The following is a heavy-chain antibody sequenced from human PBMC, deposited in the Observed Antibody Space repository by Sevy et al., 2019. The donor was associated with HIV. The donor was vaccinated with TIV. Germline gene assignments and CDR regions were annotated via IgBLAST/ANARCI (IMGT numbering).Heavy chain of an antibody. V-gene: IGHV3-7*01. CDR3: ATDCSSTSCYARGRDY. CDR1: GFTFSSYW. J-gene: IGHJ4*02. D-gene: IGHD2-2*01. CDR2: IKQDGSEK. Sequence: GGSLRLSCAASGFTFSSYWMSRVRQAPGKGLEWVANIKQDGSEKYYVDSVKGRFTISRDNAKNSLYLQMNSLRAEDTAVYYCATDCSSTSCYARGRDYWGQGTLVTVSS.